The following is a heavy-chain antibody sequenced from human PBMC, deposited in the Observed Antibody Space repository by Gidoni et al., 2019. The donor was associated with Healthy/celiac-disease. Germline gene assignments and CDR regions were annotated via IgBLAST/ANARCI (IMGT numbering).Heavy chain of an antibody. D-gene: IGHD6-6*01. CDR2: ISSSGSNI. CDR1: GFTFSSYE. J-gene: IGHJ4*02. Sequence: EVQLVESGGGLVQPGGSLSLSCAASGFTFSSYEMNWVRQAPGEGLEWCSYISSSGSNIYYAGSVKGRFPISRDNAKNSLYLQMNSLRAEDTAVYYCGSGIHSSSRGAGYWGQGTLVTVSS. V-gene: IGHV3-48*03. CDR3: GSGIHSSSRGAGY.